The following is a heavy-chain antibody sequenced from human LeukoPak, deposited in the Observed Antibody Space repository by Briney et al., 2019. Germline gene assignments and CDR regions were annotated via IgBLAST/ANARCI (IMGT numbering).Heavy chain of an antibody. V-gene: IGHV4-61*02. J-gene: IGHJ5*02. CDR3: ARAYYYGSGSYYGEFDP. CDR2: IYTSGST. Sequence: SETLSLTCTVSGGSISSGSYYWSWIRQPAGKGLEWIGRIYTSGSTNYNPSLKSRVTISVDTSKNQFSLKLSSVTAADTAVYYCARAYYYGSGSYYGEFDPWGQGTLVTVSS. CDR1: GGSISSGSYY. D-gene: IGHD3-10*01.